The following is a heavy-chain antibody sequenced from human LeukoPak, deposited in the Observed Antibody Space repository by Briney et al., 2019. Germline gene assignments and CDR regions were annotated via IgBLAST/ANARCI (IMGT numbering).Heavy chain of an antibody. V-gene: IGHV3-13*01. CDR3: ARDFRIGAHDFWSGYSRIGYFQH. CDR2: IDSAGDT. Sequence: GGSLRLSCAASGFSFNNYDIHWVRQASGKGLEWVSAIDSAGDTYYPGSVKGRFTISRDNSKNTLYLQMNSLRAEDTAVYYCARDFRIGAHDFWSGYSRIGYFQHWGQGTLVTVSS. D-gene: IGHD3-3*01. CDR1: GFSFNNYD. J-gene: IGHJ1*01.